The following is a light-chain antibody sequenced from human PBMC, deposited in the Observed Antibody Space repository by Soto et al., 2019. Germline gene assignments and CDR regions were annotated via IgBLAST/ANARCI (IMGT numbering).Light chain of an antibody. Sequence: DIHMTQSPSSLSASVGDRVTITCRASESISSYLNWYQQKPGKAPKLLIYAASRLQSGVPSRCSGSGAAADFTLTISSLQPEYFATYYCQQSYRTLGTFGQGTKVDIK. CDR3: QQSYRTLGT. CDR2: AAS. V-gene: IGKV1-39*01. J-gene: IGKJ1*01. CDR1: ESISSY.